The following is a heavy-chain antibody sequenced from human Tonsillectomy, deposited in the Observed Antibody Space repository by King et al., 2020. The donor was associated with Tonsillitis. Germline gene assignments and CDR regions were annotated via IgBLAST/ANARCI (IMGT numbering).Heavy chain of an antibody. D-gene: IGHD6-19*01. Sequence: VQLVESGGGLVKPGGSLRLSCAASGFTFSNAWMSWVRQAPGKGLEWVGRIKSKTDGGTTDYAAPVKGRFTIQRDDSKNTLYLQMNSLKTEDTAVYYCTTRIPKQWLEPTKLDYGGQGPLVTVSS. J-gene: IGHJ4*02. CDR1: GFTFSNAW. V-gene: IGHV3-15*01. CDR3: TTRIPKQWLEPTKLDY. CDR2: IKSKTDGGTT.